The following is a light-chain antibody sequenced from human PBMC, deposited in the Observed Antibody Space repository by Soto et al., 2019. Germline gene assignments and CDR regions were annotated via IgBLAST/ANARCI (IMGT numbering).Light chain of an antibody. J-gene: IGKJ4*01. CDR3: QHRRNWPLT. CDR2: DVS. Sequence: EIMLTQSPATLSLSPGERATLSCRASQSVNTSLAWYLQTPGQAPRLLIYDVSKRANGVPARFIGSGSGTDFTLTISILGPEDFAVYYCQHRRNWPLTFGGGTKVDI. CDR1: QSVNTS. V-gene: IGKV3-11*01.